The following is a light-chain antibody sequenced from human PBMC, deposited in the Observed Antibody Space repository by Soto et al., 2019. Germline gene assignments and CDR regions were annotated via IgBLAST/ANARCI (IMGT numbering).Light chain of an antibody. CDR3: LQDYNYPLT. V-gene: IGKV1-6*01. Sequence: IHMTQSPSSLSASVGDRVTITCQASQTISNWLAWYQQKPGKAPNLLIYAASSLQSGVPSRFSGSGSGTDFTLTISSLQPEDFATYYCLQDYNYPLTFGGGTKVDIK. CDR2: AAS. CDR1: QTISNW. J-gene: IGKJ4*01.